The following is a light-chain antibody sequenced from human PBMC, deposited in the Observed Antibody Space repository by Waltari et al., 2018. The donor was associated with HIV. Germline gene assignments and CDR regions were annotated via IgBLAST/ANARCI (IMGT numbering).Light chain of an antibody. V-gene: IGLV3-25*03. CDR2: KDR. Sequence: SYELTQPPSVSVSPGQTARITCPGDVLPKQYAYWYQQLPGQAPVLVVYKDRERPSGIPERFSDSSSGTTVTLTISGVQAEDEADYYCQSAESTGIGVFGGGTKLTVL. J-gene: IGLJ3*02. CDR3: QSAESTGIGV. CDR1: VLPKQY.